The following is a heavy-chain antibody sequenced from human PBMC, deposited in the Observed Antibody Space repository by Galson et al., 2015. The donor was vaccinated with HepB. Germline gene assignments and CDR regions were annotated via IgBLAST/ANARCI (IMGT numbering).Heavy chain of an antibody. V-gene: IGHV3-64D*08. CDR3: VKGHTSGYYYDAFDM. CDR1: GFTFTNYT. J-gene: IGHJ3*02. D-gene: IGHD3-22*01. CDR2: ISST. Sequence: LRLSCAASGFTFTNYTMHWVRQAPGKGLQYVSTISSTYYVDSVKGRFTISRDNSKNTLYLQMSSLRPEDTAVYYCVKGHTSGYYYDAFDMWGQGTMVTVSS.